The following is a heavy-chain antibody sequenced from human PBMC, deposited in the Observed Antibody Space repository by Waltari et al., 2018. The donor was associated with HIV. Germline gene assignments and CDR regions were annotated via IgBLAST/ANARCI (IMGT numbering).Heavy chain of an antibody. V-gene: IGHV3-30*18. Sequence: QVQLVESGGGVVQPGRSLRLSCAAAGFSFSDCGMHRVRQAPDKGLEWVAVISYDGSYKYYADSVKGRFSISRDNSKNTLYLQMNSLRTEDTAVYYCAKGITVTTIGYFDYWGQGTLINVSS. CDR1: GFSFSDCG. J-gene: IGHJ4*02. CDR3: AKGITVTTIGYFDY. CDR2: ISYDGSYK. D-gene: IGHD4-17*01.